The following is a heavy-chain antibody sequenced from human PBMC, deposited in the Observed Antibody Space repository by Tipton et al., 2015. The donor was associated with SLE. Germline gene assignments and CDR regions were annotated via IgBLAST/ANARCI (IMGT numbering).Heavy chain of an antibody. CDR1: GGSIRSHY. D-gene: IGHD1-14*01. J-gene: IGHJ3*02. CDR3: ARSLPGSEDAFDI. Sequence: SLTCTVSGGSIRSHYWSWIRQPPGKGLEWIAYIYYSGSTNYNPSLKSRTTISVDMSKNQFFLKVNSVTAADTAMYFCARSLPGSEDAFDIWGQGTMVTVSS. V-gene: IGHV4-59*11. CDR2: IYYSGST.